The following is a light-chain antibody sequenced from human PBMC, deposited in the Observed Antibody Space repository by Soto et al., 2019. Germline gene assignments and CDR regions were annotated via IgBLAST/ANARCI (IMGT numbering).Light chain of an antibody. Sequence: DVQMTQAPSSLSASVGDRVTITCRASQVISNYLAWYQQKPGKVPKLLIYAASILQSGVPSRFSGSGSGTDFTLTISSLQPEDVATYYCQKYNSAPRTFGGGTKVEMK. J-gene: IGKJ4*01. CDR3: QKYNSAPRT. CDR1: QVISNY. CDR2: AAS. V-gene: IGKV1-27*01.